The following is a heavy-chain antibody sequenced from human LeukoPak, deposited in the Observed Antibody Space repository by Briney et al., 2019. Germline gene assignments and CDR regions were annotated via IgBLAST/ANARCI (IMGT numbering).Heavy chain of an antibody. J-gene: IGHJ4*02. V-gene: IGHV3-23*01. CDR1: RFTFSSYS. Sequence: GGSLRLSCAASRFTFSSYSMNWVRQAPGKGLEWVSAFSGSGGSTYYADSVKGRFTISRDNSKNTLFLQMNSLRAEDTAVYYCAKTGSSRFDYWGQGTLVTVSS. D-gene: IGHD1-26*01. CDR2: FSGSGGST. CDR3: AKTGSSRFDY.